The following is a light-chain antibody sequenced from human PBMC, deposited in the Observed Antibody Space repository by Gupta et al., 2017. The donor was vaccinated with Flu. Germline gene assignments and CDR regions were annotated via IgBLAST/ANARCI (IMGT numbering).Light chain of an antibody. CDR1: QGIRSY. CDR3: QQLNSYPRT. V-gene: IGKV1-9*01. CDR2: AAS. J-gene: IGKJ2*01. Sequence: ADVCTITCRASQGIRSYLASYHQQPRKAPKLLLYAASTLQSGVPSRFSGSGSGTEFTLTISSLQPEDFATYYCQQLNSYPRTFGQGTKLEIK.